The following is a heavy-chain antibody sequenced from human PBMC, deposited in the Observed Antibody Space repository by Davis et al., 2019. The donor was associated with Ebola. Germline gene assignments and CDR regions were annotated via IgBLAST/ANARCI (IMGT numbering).Heavy chain of an antibody. CDR2: ISAYNGNT. Sequence: ASVKVSCKASGYTFTSYGISWVRQAPGQGLEWMGWISAYNGNTNYAQKLQGRVTMTTDTSTSTAYMELRSLRSDDTAVYYCAKVEWVDSGYELYYYYGMDVWGQGTTVTVSS. CDR1: GYTFTSYG. D-gene: IGHD5-12*01. CDR3: AKVEWVDSGYELYYYYGMDV. V-gene: IGHV1-18*04. J-gene: IGHJ6*02.